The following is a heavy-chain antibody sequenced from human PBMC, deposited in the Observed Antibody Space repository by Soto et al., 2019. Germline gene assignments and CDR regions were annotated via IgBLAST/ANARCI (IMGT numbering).Heavy chain of an antibody. J-gene: IGHJ4*02. CDR3: TRDYYDSSGYYPKFDY. CDR2: INAGDGNT. Sequence: VASVKVSCKASGYTFTYYTVHWVRQAPGQRLEWMGWINAGDGNTKYSPNFQGRVTINKDTSASTVYMELSSLRSEDMVVYFCTRDYYDSSGYYPKFDYWGQGTLVTVSS. CDR1: GYTFTYYT. V-gene: IGHV1-3*01. D-gene: IGHD3-22*01.